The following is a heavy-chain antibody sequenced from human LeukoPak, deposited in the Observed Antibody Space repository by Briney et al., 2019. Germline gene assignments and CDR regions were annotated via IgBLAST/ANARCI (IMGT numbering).Heavy chain of an antibody. Sequence: SSETLSLTCTVSGGSISSGGYSWSWIRQPPGKGLEWIGYIYHSGSTYYNPSLKSRVTISVDRSKNQFSLKLSSVTAADTAVYYCARGGGDYVPRYWGQGTLVTVSS. CDR2: IYHSGST. V-gene: IGHV4-30-2*01. D-gene: IGHD4-17*01. CDR1: GGSISSGGYS. CDR3: ARGGGDYVPRY. J-gene: IGHJ4*02.